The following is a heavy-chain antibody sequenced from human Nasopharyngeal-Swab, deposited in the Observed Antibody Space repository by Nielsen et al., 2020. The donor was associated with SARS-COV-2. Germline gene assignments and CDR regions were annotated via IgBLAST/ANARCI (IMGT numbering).Heavy chain of an antibody. D-gene: IGHD2-2*01. V-gene: IGHV4-39*01. Sequence: SETLSLTCTVSGGSISSSSYYWGWIRQPPGKGLEWIGSIYYSGSTYYNPSLKSRVTISEDTSKNQFSLKLSSVTAADTAVYYCAREIVVVPAARRTYFDYWGQGTLVTVSS. CDR1: GGSISSSSYY. J-gene: IGHJ4*02. CDR3: AREIVVVPAARRTYFDY. CDR2: IYYSGST.